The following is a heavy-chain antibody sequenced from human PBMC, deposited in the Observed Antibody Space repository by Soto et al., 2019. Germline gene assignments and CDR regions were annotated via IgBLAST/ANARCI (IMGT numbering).Heavy chain of an antibody. CDR1: GASVSSGSYY. CDR3: ARVFTVEATRGFDY. CDR2: IYYSGST. Sequence: KPSETLSLTCTLSGASVSSGSYYWSWIRQPPGKGLEWIGYIYYSGSTNYNPSLKSRVTISVDTSKNQFSLKLSSVTAADTAVYYCARVFTVEATRGFDYWGQGTLVTVSS. J-gene: IGHJ4*02. D-gene: IGHD6-19*01. V-gene: IGHV4-61*01.